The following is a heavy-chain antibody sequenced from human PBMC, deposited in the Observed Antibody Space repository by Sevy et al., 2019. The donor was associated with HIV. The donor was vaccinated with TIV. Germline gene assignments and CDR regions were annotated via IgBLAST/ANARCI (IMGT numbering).Heavy chain of an antibody. CDR3: ARGPEWELTSFLSH. V-gene: IGHV3-7*01. CDR1: AFTFSSYW. Sequence: GGCLRLSCAASAFTFSSYWMTWVRQAPGKGLEWVANINQDGSEENYVDSVKGRFTIFRDNAKNSLFLQMNSLRAEDTAVYYCARGPEWELTSFLSHWGQGTLVTVSS. D-gene: IGHD3-9*01. J-gene: IGHJ4*02. CDR2: INQDGSEE.